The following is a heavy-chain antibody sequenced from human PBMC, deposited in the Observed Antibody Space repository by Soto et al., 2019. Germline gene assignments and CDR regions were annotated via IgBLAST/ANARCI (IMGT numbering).Heavy chain of an antibody. CDR3: ARQMGAAGYYGSGSYLGMPYDY. CDR2: INSDGSST. J-gene: IGHJ4*02. CDR1: GFTFSSYW. Sequence: LRLSCAASGFTFSSYWMHWVRQAPGKGLVWVSRINSDGSSTSYADSVKGRFTISRDNAKNTLYLQMNSLRAEDTAVYYCARQMGAAGYYGSGSYLGMPYDYWGQGTLVTDS. V-gene: IGHV3-74*01. D-gene: IGHD3-10*01.